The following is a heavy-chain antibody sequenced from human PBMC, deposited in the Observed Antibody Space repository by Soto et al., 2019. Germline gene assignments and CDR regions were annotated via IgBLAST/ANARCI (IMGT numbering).Heavy chain of an antibody. CDR1: GGSISSGDYY. V-gene: IGHV4-30-4*01. Sequence: SETLSLTCTVSGGSISSGDYYWSWIRQPPGRGLEWIGYIFYSGTTSHNPSLRSRVTISVDTSKNQFSLKLTSVTAADAAVYYCARGLNYFGSGTYNYYYGMDVWGQGTTVTVS. D-gene: IGHD3-10*01. CDR2: IFYSGTT. J-gene: IGHJ6*02. CDR3: ARGLNYFGSGTYNYYYGMDV.